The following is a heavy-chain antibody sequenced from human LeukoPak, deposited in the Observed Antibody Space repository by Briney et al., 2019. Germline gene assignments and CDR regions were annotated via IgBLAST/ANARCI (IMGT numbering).Heavy chain of an antibody. Sequence: GGSLRLSCAASGFTFSSYSMNWVRQAPGKGLEWVSLISDSGDSTYYADSVKGRFTISRDNSKKTLYLQMSTLRAEDTAVYYCAKSASGYYLFDYWGQGTLVTVSS. CDR2: ISDSGDST. J-gene: IGHJ4*02. D-gene: IGHD2/OR15-2a*01. CDR3: AKSASGYYLFDY. CDR1: GFTFSSYS. V-gene: IGHV3-23*01.